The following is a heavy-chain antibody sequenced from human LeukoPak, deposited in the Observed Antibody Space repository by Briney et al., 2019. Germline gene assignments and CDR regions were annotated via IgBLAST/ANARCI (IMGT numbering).Heavy chain of an antibody. Sequence: PGGSLRLSCAASGFTFRTYWMNWVRQAPGKGLVWVSHINADGSSTSYAASVKGRFTISRDNAKNTLYLQMNSLRAEDTAVYYCARGALGSSWTPNDYWGQGTLVTVSS. V-gene: IGHV3-74*01. D-gene: IGHD6-13*01. CDR2: INADGSST. J-gene: IGHJ4*02. CDR3: ARGALGSSWTPNDY. CDR1: GFTFRTYW.